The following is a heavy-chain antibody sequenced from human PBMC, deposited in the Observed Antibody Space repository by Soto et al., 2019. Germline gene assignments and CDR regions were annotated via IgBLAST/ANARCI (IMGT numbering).Heavy chain of an antibody. V-gene: IGHV3-23*01. CDR2: ISGSGGST. CDR3: AKGEDSSSWYEGYYGMDV. J-gene: IGHJ6*02. CDR1: GFTFSSYA. Sequence: GGSLRLSCAASGFTFSSYAMSWVRQAPGKGLEWVSAISGSGGSTYYADSVKGRFTISRDNSKNTLYLQMNSLRAEDTAVYYCAKGEDSSSWYEGYYGMDVWGQGTTVTVSS. D-gene: IGHD6-13*01.